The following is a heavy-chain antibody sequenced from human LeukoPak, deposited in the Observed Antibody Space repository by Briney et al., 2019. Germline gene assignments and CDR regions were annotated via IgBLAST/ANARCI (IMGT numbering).Heavy chain of an antibody. V-gene: IGHV4-34*01. D-gene: IGHD6-19*01. CDR1: GGSFCGYY. J-gene: IGHJ6*03. CDR2: INHSGI. Sequence: SETLSLTCAVYGGSFCGYYWNWIRQPPGKGLEWCGEINHSGIKYNPTPKSRVTISVDTSKNQFSLKLSSVTAADTAVYYCASARSGWSLNYYYYYMDVWGKGTTVTVSS. CDR3: ASARSGWSLNYYYYYMDV.